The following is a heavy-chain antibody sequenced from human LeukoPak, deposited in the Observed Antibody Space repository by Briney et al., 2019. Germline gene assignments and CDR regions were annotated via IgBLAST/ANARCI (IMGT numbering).Heavy chain of an antibody. Sequence: GGSLRLSCAASGFTFSSYGMHWVRQAPGKGLEWVAVISYDGSNKYYADSVKGRFTISRDNSKNTLYLQMNSLRAEDTAVYYCAKSGDSGSGYYLYYFDYWGQGTLVTVSS. CDR3: AKSGDSGSGYYLYYFDY. D-gene: IGHD3-22*01. CDR1: GFTFSSYG. J-gene: IGHJ4*02. CDR2: ISYDGSNK. V-gene: IGHV3-30*18.